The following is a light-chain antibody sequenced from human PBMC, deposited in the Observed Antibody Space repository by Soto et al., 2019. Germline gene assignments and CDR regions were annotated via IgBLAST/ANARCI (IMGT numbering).Light chain of an antibody. CDR3: QHYNSYPYT. V-gene: IGKV1-5*01. Sequence: DIQMTQSPSTLSASVGDRVTITCRASQSLSRWLAWYQQKPGKAPKLLISDASNLESGVPSRFSGSGSGTEFTLTISCLQPDDSATYYCQHYNSYPYTFGQGTKLEIK. J-gene: IGKJ2*01. CDR2: DAS. CDR1: QSLSRW.